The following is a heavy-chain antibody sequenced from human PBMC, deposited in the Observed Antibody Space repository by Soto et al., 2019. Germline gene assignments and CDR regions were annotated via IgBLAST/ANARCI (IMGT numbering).Heavy chain of an antibody. Sequence: SFKISSTACGGTLSSSAISWVRKAPGQGLEWMGGIIPIFGTANYAQKFQGRVTITADESTSTAYMELSSLRSEDTAVYYCARFTDNWGQRTLVNVSS. CDR1: GGTLSSSA. CDR2: IIPIFGTA. J-gene: IGHJ4*02. CDR3: ARFTDN. D-gene: IGHD3-16*01. V-gene: IGHV1-69*01.